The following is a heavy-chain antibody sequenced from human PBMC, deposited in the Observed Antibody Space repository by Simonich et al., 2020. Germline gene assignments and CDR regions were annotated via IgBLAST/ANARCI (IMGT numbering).Heavy chain of an antibody. J-gene: IGHJ6*02. CDR3: ARVGYSNYYYYGMDV. V-gene: IGHV4-38-2*01. Sequence: QVQLQESGPGLVKPSETLSLTCAVSGYSISSGYYWGWHRQPPGKGLEWIGRIDHSGSTYYTPSLKRRVTISVDTSKNQFSLKLSSVTAADTAVYYCARVGYSNYYYYGMDVWGQGTTVTVSS. CDR1: GYSISSGYY. D-gene: IGHD6-13*01. CDR2: IDHSGST.